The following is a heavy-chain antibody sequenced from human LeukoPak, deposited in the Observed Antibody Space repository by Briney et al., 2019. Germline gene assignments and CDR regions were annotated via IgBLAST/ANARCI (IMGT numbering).Heavy chain of an antibody. CDR2: IYYSGST. CDR3: ARGRYYDFWSGYWEFDY. J-gene: IGHJ4*02. Sequence: PSETLSLTCTVSGGSISSYYWSWIRQPPGKGLEWIGYIYYSGSTNYNPSLKSRVTISVDTSKNQFSLKLSSVTAADTAVYYCARGRYYDFWSGYWEFDYWGQGTLVTVSS. V-gene: IGHV4-59*01. CDR1: GGSISSYY. D-gene: IGHD3-3*01.